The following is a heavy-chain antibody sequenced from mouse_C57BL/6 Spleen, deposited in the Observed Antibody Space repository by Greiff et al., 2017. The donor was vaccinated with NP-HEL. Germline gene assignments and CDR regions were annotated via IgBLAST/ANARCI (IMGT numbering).Heavy chain of an antibody. V-gene: IGHV5-4*03. D-gene: IGHD1-3*01. Sequence: EVMLVESGGGLVKPGGSLKLSCAASGFTFSSYAMSWVRQTPEKRLEWVATISDGGSYTYYPDNVKGRFTISRDNAKNNLYLQMSHLKSEDTAMYYCARITSNYFDYWGQGTTLTVSS. J-gene: IGHJ2*01. CDR1: GFTFSSYA. CDR2: ISDGGSYT. CDR3: ARITSNYFDY.